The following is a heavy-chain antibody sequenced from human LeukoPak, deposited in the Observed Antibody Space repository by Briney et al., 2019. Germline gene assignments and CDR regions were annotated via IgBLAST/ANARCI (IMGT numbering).Heavy chain of an antibody. CDR1: GFTFTSNA. Sequence: GGSLRRSCAASGFTFTSNAMTWVRQAPGKGLECFSSISGSGDTTYYADPVKGRFTISRDNSKNTVFLQMTSLRGEDTAIYYCAKAPSGSYYPGYFDYWGQGTLVTVSS. J-gene: IGHJ4*02. D-gene: IGHD1-26*01. CDR3: AKAPSGSYYPGYFDY. CDR2: ISGSGDTT. V-gene: IGHV3-23*01.